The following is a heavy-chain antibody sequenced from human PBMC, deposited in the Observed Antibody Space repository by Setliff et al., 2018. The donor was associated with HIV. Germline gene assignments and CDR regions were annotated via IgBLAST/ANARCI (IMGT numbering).Heavy chain of an antibody. CDR2: SIPMYGTS. V-gene: IGHV1-69*05. D-gene: IGHD6-19*01. Sequence: SVKVSCKASGYTFTTYGITWVRQAPGQGLEWMGGSIPMYGTSNYAQKFQGRVTITTDESTSTAYMELSRLRSDDTAVYYCARSPRYSSGWYDSYFDQWGQGTLVTVSS. J-gene: IGHJ4*02. CDR1: GYTFTTYG. CDR3: ARSPRYSSGWYDSYFDQ.